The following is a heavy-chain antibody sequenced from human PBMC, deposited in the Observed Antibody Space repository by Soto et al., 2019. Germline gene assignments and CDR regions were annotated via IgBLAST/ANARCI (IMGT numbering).Heavy chain of an antibody. Sequence: QVQLVQSGGEVKKPGASVKVSCKASGYIFTSYGISWVRQAPGQGLVWMGWISAYNGNTMYAQKLQGRVTMTTETPTSRAYMELRSLRSDATAVYYCARAPSGYSGYGAPFAPWGQGTVVTVSS. J-gene: IGHJ5*02. CDR1: GYIFTSYG. D-gene: IGHD5-12*01. CDR2: ISAYNGNT. CDR3: ARAPSGYSGYGAPFAP. V-gene: IGHV1-18*01.